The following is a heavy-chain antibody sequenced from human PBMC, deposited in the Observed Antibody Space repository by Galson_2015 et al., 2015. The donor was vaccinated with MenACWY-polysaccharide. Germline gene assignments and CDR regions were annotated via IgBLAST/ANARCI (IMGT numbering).Heavy chain of an antibody. J-gene: IGHJ4*02. CDR3: ARVEKYSGSFYILY. CDR2: IFHSGTT. Sequence: AVSDYSIRSGYFWGWIRQPPGKGLEWIASIFHSGTTYYNPSLKSRVTISVDTSKNQFSLKLSSATAADTAVYYCARVEKYSGSFYILYWGQGTLVTVSS. CDR1: DYSIRSGYF. D-gene: IGHD1-26*01. V-gene: IGHV4-38-2*01.